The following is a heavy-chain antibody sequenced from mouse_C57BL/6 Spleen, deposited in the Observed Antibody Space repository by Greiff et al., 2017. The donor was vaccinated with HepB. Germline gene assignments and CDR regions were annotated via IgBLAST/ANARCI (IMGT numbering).Heavy chain of an antibody. Sequence: EVQLQESGAELVRPGASVKLSCTASGFNIKDYYMHWVKQRPEQGLEWIGRIDPEDGDTEYAAKFQGKATMTADTSSNTAYLQLSSLTSEDTAVYYCTPYYYGSRRDWFAYWGQGTLVTVSA. CDR2: IDPEDGDT. CDR3: TPYYYGSRRDWFAY. D-gene: IGHD1-1*01. J-gene: IGHJ3*01. CDR1: GFNIKDYY. V-gene: IGHV14-1*01.